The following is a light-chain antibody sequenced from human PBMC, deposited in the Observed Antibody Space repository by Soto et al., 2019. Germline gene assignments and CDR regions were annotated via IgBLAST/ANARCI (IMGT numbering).Light chain of an antibody. Sequence: QSVLTQPPSASGTPGQRVTISCSGSSSNIGRNSVNWYQQLPGTAPKLLIYSNNQRPSGVPDRFSGSKSGTSASLANSGLQFEDEADYYCATWGDSLNGLVFGGGTQLTVL. CDR1: SSNIGRNS. CDR3: ATWGDSLNGLV. CDR2: SNN. V-gene: IGLV1-44*01. J-gene: IGLJ3*02.